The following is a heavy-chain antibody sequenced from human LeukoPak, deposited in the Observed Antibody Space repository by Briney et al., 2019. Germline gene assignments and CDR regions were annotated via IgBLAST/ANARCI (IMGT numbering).Heavy chain of an antibody. D-gene: IGHD3-10*01. CDR3: ARTSRYFYGSGTNLTPWPAGMDV. V-gene: IGHV4-59*01. CDR1: GGSMSGFF. Sequence: SETLSLTCTVSGGSMSGFFWTWIRQPPGRALEWIGSIYYSGSSTKYNPSLKSRVTISVDTSKSQFSLNLNSATAADTAVYYCARTSRYFYGSGTNLTPWPAGMDVWGQGTTVTVSS. CDR2: IYYSGSST. J-gene: IGHJ6*02.